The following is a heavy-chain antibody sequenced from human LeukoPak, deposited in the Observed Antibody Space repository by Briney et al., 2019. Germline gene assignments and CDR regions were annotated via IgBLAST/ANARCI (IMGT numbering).Heavy chain of an antibody. J-gene: IGHJ6*02. Sequence: SETLSLTCAVYGGSFNNYYWSWIRQPPGKGLEWIGHISHGGSTKYNPSLKSRVTISVDTSKNQFSLKLSSVTAADMAVYYCARSSDAATYYGMDVWGQGTTVTVSS. CDR2: ISHGGST. D-gene: IGHD6-13*01. CDR1: GGSFNNYY. CDR3: ARSSDAATYYGMDV. V-gene: IGHV4-34*01.